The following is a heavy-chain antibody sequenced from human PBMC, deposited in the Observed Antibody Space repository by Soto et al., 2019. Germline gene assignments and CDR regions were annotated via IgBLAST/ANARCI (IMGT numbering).Heavy chain of an antibody. J-gene: IGHJ6*02. D-gene: IGHD4-17*01. CDR2: IYYIGGP. V-gene: IGHV4-30-4*01. CDR3: ARDPYQDGGDSYYYCALDA. CDR1: GDSVSNGDYS. Sequence: PSETLSLTCSVSGDSVSNGDYSWSWIRQPPGKGLEWIGYIYYIGGPYYNPSLQSRVTISMDTSKNQLSLNLTSVPAADTSVDFCARDPYQDGGDSYYYCALDAWGPGLTVIVSS.